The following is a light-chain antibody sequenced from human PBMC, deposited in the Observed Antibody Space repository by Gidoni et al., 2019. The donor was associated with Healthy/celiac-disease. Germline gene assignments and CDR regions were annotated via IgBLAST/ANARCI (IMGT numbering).Light chain of an antibody. J-gene: IGLJ2*01. Sequence: SYELTQPPAGSVSPGQTASITCSGDKLGDKYACWYQQKPGQSPVLVIYQDSKRPSGIPERFSGSNSGNTAPLPISGTQAMDESAYSCQAWDSSTVVFGGGTKLTVL. CDR1: KLGDKY. V-gene: IGLV3-1*01. CDR2: QDS. CDR3: QAWDSSTVV.